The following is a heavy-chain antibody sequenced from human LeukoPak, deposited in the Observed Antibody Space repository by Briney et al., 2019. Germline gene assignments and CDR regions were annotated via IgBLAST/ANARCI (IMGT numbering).Heavy chain of an antibody. V-gene: IGHV4-59*01. D-gene: IGHD6-19*01. CDR2: IHYSGTI. Sequence: SETLSLTCTVSGGSISSYYWSWTRRPPGKGLEWIGYIHYSGTINYNSSLKSRVTFSVDTSKNQFSLKLSSVTAADTAVYYCARGRLAVAGTNWFDSWGQGILVTVSS. J-gene: IGHJ5*01. CDR1: GGSISSYY. CDR3: ARGRLAVAGTNWFDS.